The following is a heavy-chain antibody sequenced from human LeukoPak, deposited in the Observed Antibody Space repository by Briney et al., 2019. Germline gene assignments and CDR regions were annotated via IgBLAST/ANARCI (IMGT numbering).Heavy chain of an antibody. D-gene: IGHD3-3*01. J-gene: IGHJ4*02. CDR3: ARDAEGLDEARLDY. V-gene: IGHV1-2*02. Sequence: ASVKVSCKASGYTFTSYAMNWVRQAPGQGLEWMGWINPNSGGTNYAQKFQGRVTMTRDTSISTAYMELSRLRSDDTAVYYCARDAEGLDEARLDYWGQGTLVTVSS. CDR2: INPNSGGT. CDR1: GYTFTSYA.